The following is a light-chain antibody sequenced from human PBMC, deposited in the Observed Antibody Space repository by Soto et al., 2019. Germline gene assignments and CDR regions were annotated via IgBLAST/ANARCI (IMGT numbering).Light chain of an antibody. CDR1: ENLNTN. J-gene: IGKJ1*01. CDR3: QQYKNWPPWT. V-gene: IGKV3-15*01. Sequence: EIVMTQSLATLSVSPGERATLSCRASENLNTNLAWYQQRPGQPPRLLMYGASTRATGVPARFTGSGSGTDFTLTISSLQFEDSAVYFCQQYKNWPPWTFGQGTKVEI. CDR2: GAS.